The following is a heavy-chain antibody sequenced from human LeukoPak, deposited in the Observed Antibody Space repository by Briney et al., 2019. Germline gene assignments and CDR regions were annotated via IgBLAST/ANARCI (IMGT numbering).Heavy chain of an antibody. Sequence: ASVKVSCKASGYTFTTYDINWVRQATGQGLEWMGWMNPNSGNTGYAQKFQGRVTMTRNTSISTAYMELRSLRSDDTAVYYCARSRVAVAGNVMDWFDPWGQGTLVTVSS. CDR1: GYTFTTYD. D-gene: IGHD6-19*01. V-gene: IGHV1-8*01. J-gene: IGHJ5*02. CDR2: MNPNSGNT. CDR3: ARSRVAVAGNVMDWFDP.